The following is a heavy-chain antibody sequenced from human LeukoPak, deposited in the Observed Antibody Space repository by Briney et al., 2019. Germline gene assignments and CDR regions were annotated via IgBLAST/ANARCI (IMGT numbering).Heavy chain of an antibody. CDR1: GFPFSSFA. J-gene: IGHJ4*02. CDR3: AKSGYGSTSRIDY. CDR2: INGPGDNT. Sequence: GGSLRLSCAASGFPFSSFAMSWVRQAPRKGLEWVSSINGPGDNTWYADSVKGRFIISRDSSKNTLFLQMNSLRAEDTAVYYCAKSGYGSTSRIDYWGQGTLVTVSS. D-gene: IGHD5-12*01. V-gene: IGHV3-23*01.